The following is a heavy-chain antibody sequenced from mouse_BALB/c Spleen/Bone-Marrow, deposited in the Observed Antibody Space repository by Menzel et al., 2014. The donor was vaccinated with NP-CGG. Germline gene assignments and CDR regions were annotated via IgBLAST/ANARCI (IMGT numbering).Heavy chain of an antibody. Sequence: VQLQQPGPELVKPGASVKMSCKASGYTFTSYVMHWVKQKPGQGLGWIGYINPDNDGTKYNEKFKGKATLTSDTSSSPHYIKLSSVTSEDSSVYYCSWSGWYFDVWGPGTTVTVSS. CDR1: GYTFTSYV. CDR2: INPDNDGT. CDR3: SWSGWYFDV. V-gene: IGHV1-14*01. J-gene: IGHJ1*01.